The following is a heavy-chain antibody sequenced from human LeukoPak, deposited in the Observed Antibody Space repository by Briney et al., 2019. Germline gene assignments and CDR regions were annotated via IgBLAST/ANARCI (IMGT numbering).Heavy chain of an antibody. D-gene: IGHD3-10*01. J-gene: IGHJ6*02. Sequence: PSETLSLTCTVSGGSMGGFFWTWIRQPPGRALEWIGSIYYSGSSTKYNPSLKSRVTISVDTSKSQFSLNLNSATAADTAVYYCARTSRHFYGSGTNLTPWPAGMDVWGQGTTVTVSS. CDR3: ARTSRHFYGSGTNLTPWPAGMDV. V-gene: IGHV4-59*01. CDR1: GGSMGGFF. CDR2: IYYSGSST.